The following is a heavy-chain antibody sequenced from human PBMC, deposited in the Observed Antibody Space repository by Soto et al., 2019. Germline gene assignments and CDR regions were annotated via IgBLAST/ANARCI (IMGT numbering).Heavy chain of an antibody. V-gene: IGHV4-30-4*01. CDR2: IYFTGTT. D-gene: IGHD3-22*01. CDR1: NGSISNGDYY. Sequence: SETLSLTCTVSNGSISNGDYYWIWVRQSPGKGLESIGYIYFTGTTYYNPSLQSRLSISVDRSKNQMSLRLTSVTAADTAVYYCARLYWSYYASSGYLDQWGHGTLVTVSS. CDR3: ARLYWSYYASSGYLDQ. J-gene: IGHJ4*01.